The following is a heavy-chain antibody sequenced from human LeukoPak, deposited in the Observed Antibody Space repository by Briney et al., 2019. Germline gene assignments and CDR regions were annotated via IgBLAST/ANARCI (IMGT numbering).Heavy chain of an antibody. CDR2: IYYSGST. D-gene: IGHD6-19*01. CDR1: GGSISSSSYY. Sequence: PSETLSLTCTVSGGSISSSSYYWGWIRQPPGKGLEWIGSIYYSGSTYYNPSLKSRVTISVDTSKNQFSLQLSSVTPDDTAVYYCVRLRTEWLDDYYYYYMDVWGKGTTVTVSS. CDR3: VRLRTEWLDDYYYYYMDV. V-gene: IGHV4-39*01. J-gene: IGHJ6*03.